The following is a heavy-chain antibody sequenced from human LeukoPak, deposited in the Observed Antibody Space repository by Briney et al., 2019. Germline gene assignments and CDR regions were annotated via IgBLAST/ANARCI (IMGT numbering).Heavy chain of an antibody. V-gene: IGHV3-30*02. D-gene: IGHD3-3*01. CDR3: VKDVGYYGFWSGLDY. CDR1: GFTFSSFG. J-gene: IGHJ4*02. CDR2: IRFDGSDK. Sequence: GGSLRLSCATSGFTFSSFGIHSVRQAPGKGLEWVSFIRFDGSDKYYADSVKGRFTISRDDSKKTLYLQMNSLRTGDTAVYYCVKDVGYYGFWSGLDYWGQGTLVTVSS.